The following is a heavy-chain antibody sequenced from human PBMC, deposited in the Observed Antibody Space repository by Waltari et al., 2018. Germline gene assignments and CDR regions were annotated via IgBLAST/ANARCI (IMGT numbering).Heavy chain of an antibody. Sequence: EVQLVESGGGLIQPGGSLRLSCAASGFTVIRNYMRWVRQAPGKGLEWVSVIYSGGSTYYADSVKGRFTISRDNSKNTLYLQMNSLRAEDTAVYYCARDGAAAGNDAFDIWGQGTMVTVSS. CDR1: GFTVIRNY. J-gene: IGHJ3*02. CDR2: IYSGGST. V-gene: IGHV3-53*01. CDR3: ARDGAAAGNDAFDI. D-gene: IGHD6-13*01.